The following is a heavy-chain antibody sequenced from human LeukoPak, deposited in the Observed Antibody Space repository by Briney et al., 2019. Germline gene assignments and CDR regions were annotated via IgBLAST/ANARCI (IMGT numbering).Heavy chain of an antibody. CDR3: VTDLHGINWYVD. CDR1: GFRFSHYA. CDR2: VENDVGTK. V-gene: IGHV3-30*04. Sequence: PGGSLRLSCAASGFRFSHYAIHWVRQAPSKGLEWVAFVENDVGTKYYADSVKGRFTISRDNSKNTLFLKMTSLRAEDTSMYYCVTDLHGINWYVDWGQGTLVTVSS. J-gene: IGHJ4*02. D-gene: IGHD1-20*01.